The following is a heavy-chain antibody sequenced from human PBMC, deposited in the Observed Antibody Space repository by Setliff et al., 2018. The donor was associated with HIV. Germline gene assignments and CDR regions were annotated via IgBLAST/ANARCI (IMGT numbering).Heavy chain of an antibody. J-gene: IGHJ4*02. CDR3: ARAGAAETSHFDY. CDR2: ISAYNGNT. V-gene: IGHV1-18*01. D-gene: IGHD2-15*01. CDR1: GYTFTSYA. Sequence: ASVKVSCKASGYTFTSYAMHWVRQAPGQRLEWMGWISAYNGNTNYAQKLQGRVTMTADTSTSTAYMELRSLRSDDTAVYYCARAGAAETSHFDYWGQGTLVTVSS.